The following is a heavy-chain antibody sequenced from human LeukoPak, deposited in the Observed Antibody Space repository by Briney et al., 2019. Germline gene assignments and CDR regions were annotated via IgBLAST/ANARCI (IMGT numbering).Heavy chain of an antibody. CDR3: ARSDIWGSYRFLDY. CDR2: IYYSGST. Sequence: SETLSLTCTVSGGSMSTYYWSWIRQPPGKGLEWIGYIYYSGSTNKNPSLESRVTMSVDTFKSQFSLRLSSVTAADTAVYYCARSDIWGSYRFLDYWGQGILVTVSS. D-gene: IGHD3-16*02. J-gene: IGHJ4*01. V-gene: IGHV4-59*08. CDR1: GGSMSTYY.